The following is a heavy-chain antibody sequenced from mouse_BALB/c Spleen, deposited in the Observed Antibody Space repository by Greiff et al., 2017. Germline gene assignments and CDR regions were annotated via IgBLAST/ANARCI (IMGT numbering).Heavy chain of an antibody. CDR1: GFTFSSYA. Sequence: EVKLVESGGGLVKPGGSLKLSCAASGFTFSSYAMSWVRQTPEKRLEWVASISSGGSTYYPDSVKGRFTISRDNARNILYLQMSSLRSEDTAMYYCAGGGSSRFAYWGQGTLVTVSA. D-gene: IGHD1-1*01. V-gene: IGHV5-6-5*01. CDR3: AGGGSSRFAY. CDR2: ISSGGST. J-gene: IGHJ3*01.